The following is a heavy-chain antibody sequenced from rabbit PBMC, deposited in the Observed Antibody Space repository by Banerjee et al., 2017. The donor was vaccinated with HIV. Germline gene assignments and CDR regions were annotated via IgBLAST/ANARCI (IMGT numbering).Heavy chain of an antibody. D-gene: IGHD2-1*01. Sequence: EQLEESGGGLVKPEGSLTLTCKASGDSLNDKDVMCWVRQAPGKGLEWIACINIVTGKSVYANCAKCRFMMSRTSSTAVTLQITILTAADTATYFCARGSATMTMVIIGYYLSLWGPGTLVTVS. CDR3: ARGSATMTMVIIGYYLSL. V-gene: IGHV1S45*01. CDR2: INIVTGKS. CDR1: GDSLNDKDV. J-gene: IGHJ4*01.